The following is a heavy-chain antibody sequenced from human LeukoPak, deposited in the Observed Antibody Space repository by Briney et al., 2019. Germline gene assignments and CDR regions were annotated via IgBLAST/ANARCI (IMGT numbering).Heavy chain of an antibody. CDR1: GFTFSDYT. V-gene: IGHV3-43*01. CDR2: ITWDDGST. J-gene: IGHJ6*01. Sequence: GGSLRLSCAASGFTFSDYTMHWVRLVPGKGLEWVSLITWDDGSTYYADSVKGRFTISRDNSKNSLYLQMNSLRTEDTAFYYLARENPMDGWGRRTTVTVSS. CDR3: ARENPMDG.